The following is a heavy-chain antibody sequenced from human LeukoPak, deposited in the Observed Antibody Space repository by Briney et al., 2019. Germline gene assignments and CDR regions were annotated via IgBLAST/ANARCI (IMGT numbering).Heavy chain of an antibody. CDR1: GFTFSSYG. CDR2: ISYDGSNK. J-gene: IGHJ4*02. V-gene: IGHV3-30*18. Sequence: PGGSLRLSCAASGFTFSSYGMHGVRQAPAKGREWVAVISYDGSNKYYADSVKGRFTISRDNSKNTLYLQMNSLRAEDTAVYYCAKGRYPPRYYFDYWGQGTLVTVSS. CDR3: AKGRYPPRYYFDY. D-gene: IGHD1-1*01.